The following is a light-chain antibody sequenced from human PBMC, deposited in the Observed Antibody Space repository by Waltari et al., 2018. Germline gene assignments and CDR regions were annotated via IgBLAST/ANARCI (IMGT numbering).Light chain of an antibody. Sequence: EIVLTQSPATLSLSPGERATLSCRASQSVSSRLAWYQQKPGQAPRLLIYDASNRATGTPARFSGSGSGTDFTLTISSLEPEDFAVYYCQQRYNWPLTFGPGTKVD. CDR1: QSVSSR. CDR3: QQRYNWPLT. CDR2: DAS. V-gene: IGKV3-11*01. J-gene: IGKJ3*01.